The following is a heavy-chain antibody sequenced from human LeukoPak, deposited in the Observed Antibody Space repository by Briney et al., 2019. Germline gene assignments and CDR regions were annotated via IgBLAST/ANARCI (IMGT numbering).Heavy chain of an antibody. V-gene: IGHV1-18*01. J-gene: IGHJ5*02. CDR3: ARDDFDIVVVTATRGWFDP. CDR2: ISAYNGNT. CDR1: GYTFTSYG. Sequence: GASVKVSCKASGYTFTSYGISWVRQAPGQGLEWMGWISAYNGNTNYAQKLQGRVTMTTDTSTSTAYMEVRSLRSDDTAVYYCARDDFDIVVVTATRGWFDPWGQGTLVTVSS. D-gene: IGHD2-21*02.